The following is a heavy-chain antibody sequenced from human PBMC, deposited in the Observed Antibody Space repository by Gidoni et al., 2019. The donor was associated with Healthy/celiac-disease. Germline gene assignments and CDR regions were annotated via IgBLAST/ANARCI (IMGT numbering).Heavy chain of an antibody. CDR2: INHSGST. D-gene: IGHD3-10*01. V-gene: IGHV4-34*01. Sequence: QVQLQQWGAGLLKPSETLSLTCAVYGGSFSGYYWSWIRQPPGKGLEWIGEINHSGSTNYNPSLKSRVTISVDTSKNQFSLKLSSVTAADTAVYYCARALVRGVIIERGKWQRDAFDIWGQGTMVTVSS. CDR1: GGSFSGYY. CDR3: ARALVRGVIIERGKWQRDAFDI. J-gene: IGHJ3*02.